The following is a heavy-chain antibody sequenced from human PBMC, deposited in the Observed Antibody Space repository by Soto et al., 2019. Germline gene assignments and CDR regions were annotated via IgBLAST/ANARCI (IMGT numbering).Heavy chain of an antibody. J-gene: IGHJ6*02. D-gene: IGHD6-13*01. CDR3: AIAKSGVAAAGTPGINYYYGMDV. CDR1: GGSFIGYY. V-gene: IGHV4-34*01. CDR2: INHSGST. Sequence: SETLSLTCAVYGGSFIGYYCIFIRHPPFKWREWIVEINHSGSTNYNPSLKSRVTISVDTSKNQFSLKLSSVTAADTAVYYCAIAKSGVAAAGTPGINYYYGMDVWGQGTTVTVSS.